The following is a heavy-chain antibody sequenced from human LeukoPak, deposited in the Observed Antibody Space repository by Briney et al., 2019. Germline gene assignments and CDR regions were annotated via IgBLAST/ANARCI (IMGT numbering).Heavy chain of an antibody. J-gene: IGHJ4*02. D-gene: IGHD6-19*01. CDR3: AETDSSGWAPFDY. Sequence: PGGSLRLSCAASGFTFSSYEMNWVRQAPGKGLEWVSAISGSGGSTYYADSVKGRFTISRDNSKNTLYLQMDSLRAEDTAVYYCAETDSSGWAPFDYWGQGTLVTVLS. CDR2: ISGSGGST. V-gene: IGHV3-23*01. CDR1: GFTFSSYE.